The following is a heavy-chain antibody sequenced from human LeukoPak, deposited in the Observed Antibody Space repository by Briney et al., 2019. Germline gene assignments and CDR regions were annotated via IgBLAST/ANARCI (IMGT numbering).Heavy chain of an antibody. CDR3: ARDRVVVTAIDY. J-gene: IGHJ4*02. V-gene: IGHV3-33*01. D-gene: IGHD2-21*02. Sequence: GGSLRLSCAASGFTFSSYGMHWVRQAPGKGLEWVAVIWYDGSNKYYADSVKGRFTISRDNSKNTLYLQMNSLRAEDTAVYYCARDRVVVTAIDYWGQGTLVTVSS. CDR1: GFTFSSYG. CDR2: IWYDGSNK.